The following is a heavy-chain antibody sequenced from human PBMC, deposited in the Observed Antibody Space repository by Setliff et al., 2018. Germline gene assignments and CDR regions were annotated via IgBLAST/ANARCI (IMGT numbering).Heavy chain of an antibody. D-gene: IGHD2-8*01. V-gene: IGHV4-59*01. CDR2: VYYSGTA. CDR3: ARGGVLGTGDFDY. Sequence: SETLSLTCTVSGGSLSTYYWSWIRQPPGKGLEWIGYVYYSGTANYNPSLKSPVTISIDTSKNQFSLQLTSVTSADTAVYFCARGGVLGTGDFDYWGQGTLVTVSS. CDR1: GGSLSTYY. J-gene: IGHJ4*02.